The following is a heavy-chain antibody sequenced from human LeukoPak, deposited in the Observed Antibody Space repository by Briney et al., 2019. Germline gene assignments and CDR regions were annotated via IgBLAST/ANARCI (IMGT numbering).Heavy chain of an antibody. V-gene: IGHV4-39*07. CDR3: ARLKGYQLLRTRYWYFDL. J-gene: IGHJ2*01. D-gene: IGHD2-2*01. CDR1: GDSINSPLYY. Sequence: SETLSLTCSVSGDSINSPLYYWGWIRQPPGKGLEWIGEINHSGSTNYNPSLKSRVTISVDTSKNQFSLKLSSVTAADTAVYYCARLKGYQLLRTRYWYFDLWGRGTLVTVSS. CDR2: INHSGST.